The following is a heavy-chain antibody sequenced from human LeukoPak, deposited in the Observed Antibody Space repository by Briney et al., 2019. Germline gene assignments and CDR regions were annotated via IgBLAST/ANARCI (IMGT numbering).Heavy chain of an antibody. CDR1: GFTFSTYA. CDR3: ARDLRNYDSSGYPDY. J-gene: IGHJ4*02. V-gene: IGHV3-11*06. D-gene: IGHD3-22*01. Sequence: PGGSLRLSCAASGFTFSTYAMSWIRQAPGKGLEWVSYISSSSSYINYADSAKGRFTISRDNAKESLYLQMNSLRAEDTAVYYCARDLRNYDSSGYPDYWGQGTLVTVSP. CDR2: ISSSSSYI.